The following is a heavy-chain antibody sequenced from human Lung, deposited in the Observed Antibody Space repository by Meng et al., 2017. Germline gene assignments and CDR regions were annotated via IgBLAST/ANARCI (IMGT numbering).Heavy chain of an antibody. CDR2: INHSGST. Sequence: QGQLQEWGAGVLMPSHTRSLTCFVSGGSFSDYYWSWIRQPPGKGVEWIGEINHSGSTNYNPSLESRATISVDTSQNNLSLKLSSVTAADSAVYYCARGPTTMAHDFDYWGQGTLVTVSS. CDR1: GGSFSDYY. V-gene: IGHV4-34*01. J-gene: IGHJ4*02. CDR3: ARGPTTMAHDFDY. D-gene: IGHD4-11*01.